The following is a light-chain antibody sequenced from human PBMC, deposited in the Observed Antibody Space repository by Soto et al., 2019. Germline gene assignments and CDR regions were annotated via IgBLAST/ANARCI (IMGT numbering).Light chain of an antibody. J-gene: IGKJ5*01. CDR3: QQYYNWVT. V-gene: IGKV3D-15*01. CDR2: GAS. CDR1: QIFSNN. Sequence: IVLTQSQGTLSLSPGERATLSCRASQIFSNNYLAWYQQKPGQAPRLLIYGASSRATGIPARFSGSGSGTEFTLTISSLQSEDFAVYFCQQYYNWVTFAQGTRLAIK.